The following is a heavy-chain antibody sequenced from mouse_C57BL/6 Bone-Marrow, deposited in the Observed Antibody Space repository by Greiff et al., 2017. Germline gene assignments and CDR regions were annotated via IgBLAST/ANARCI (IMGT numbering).Heavy chain of an antibody. J-gene: IGHJ3*01. CDR2: IDPETGGT. V-gene: IGHV1-15*01. CDR3: TRPRQLRLRTWFAY. CDR1: GYTFTDYE. D-gene: IGHD3-2*02. Sequence: QVQLQQSGAELVRPGASVTLSCKASGYTFTDYEMHWVKQTPVHGLEWIGAIDPETGGTAYNQKFKGKAILTADKSSSTAYMELRSLTSEDSAVYYCTRPRQLRLRTWFAYWGQGTLVTVSA.